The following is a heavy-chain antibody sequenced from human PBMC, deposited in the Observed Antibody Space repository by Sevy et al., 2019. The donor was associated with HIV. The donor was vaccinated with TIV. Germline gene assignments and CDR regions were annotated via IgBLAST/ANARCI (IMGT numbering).Heavy chain of an antibody. J-gene: IGHJ6*02. Sequence: GESLKISCAASGFTFSSYSMNWVRQAPGKGLEWVSSISSSSSYIYYADSVKGQFTISRDNAKNSLYLQMNSLRAEDTAVYYCARDKGSERKNYYYYGMDVWGQGTTVTVSS. CDR3: ARDKGSERKNYYYYGMDV. CDR2: ISSSSSYI. CDR1: GFTFSSYS. V-gene: IGHV3-21*01.